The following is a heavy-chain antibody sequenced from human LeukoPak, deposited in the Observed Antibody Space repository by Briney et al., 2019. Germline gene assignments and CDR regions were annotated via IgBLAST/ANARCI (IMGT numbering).Heavy chain of an antibody. V-gene: IGHV3-48*01. Sequence: PGGSLRLSCAASGFTFSSYSMNWVRQAPGKGLEWVSYISSSSSTIYYADSVKGRFTISRDNAKNSLYLQMNSLRAEDTAVYYCARDLPMYSSSWSMTDYWGQGTLVTVSS. D-gene: IGHD6-13*01. CDR2: ISSSSSTI. CDR3: ARDLPMYSSSWSMTDY. CDR1: GFTFSSYS. J-gene: IGHJ4*02.